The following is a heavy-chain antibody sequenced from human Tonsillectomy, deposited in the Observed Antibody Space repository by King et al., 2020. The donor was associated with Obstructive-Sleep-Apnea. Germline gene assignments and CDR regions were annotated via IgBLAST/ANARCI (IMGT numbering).Heavy chain of an antibody. CDR1: GYTFTSFG. D-gene: IGHD3-10*01. V-gene: IGHV1-18*04. CDR3: ARDKVLWFGELDYGMDV. J-gene: IGHJ6*02. Sequence: VQLVESGAEVKKPGASVKGSCKASGYTFTSFGISWVRQAPGQGLEGMGWISAYNGNTNYAQKLQGRVTMTTDTSTSTAYMELRSLRSDDTAVYYCARDKVLWFGELDYGMDVWGQGTTVTVSS. CDR2: ISAYNGNT.